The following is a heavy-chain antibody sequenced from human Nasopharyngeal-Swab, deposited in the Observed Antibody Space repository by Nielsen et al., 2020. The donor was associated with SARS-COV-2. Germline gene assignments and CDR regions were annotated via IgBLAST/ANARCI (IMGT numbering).Heavy chain of an antibody. D-gene: IGHD6-13*01. CDR2: IYSGGST. J-gene: IGHJ4*02. CDR1: GFTVSSNY. CDR3: ASSGEQQLVPDY. V-gene: IGHV3-66*01. Sequence: GESLKISCAASGFTVSSNYMGWVRQAPGKGLEWVSVIYSGGSTYYADSVKGRFTISRDNSKNTLYLQMNSLRAEDTAVYYCASSGEQQLVPDYWGQGTLVTVSS.